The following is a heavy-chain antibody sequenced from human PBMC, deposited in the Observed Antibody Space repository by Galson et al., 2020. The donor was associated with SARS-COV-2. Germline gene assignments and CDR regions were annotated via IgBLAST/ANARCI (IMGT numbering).Heavy chain of an antibody. CDR3: ARDSRGQYFDYYWYLDL. Sequence: GESLKISCAASGFAFSSSYMHWVRQTPGKGLEWVAIVSNDGNSIYYADSVKGRFTIFRDNSRKMLYLQMSSLRADDTAVYYCARDSRGQYFDYYWYLDLWGRGTLVTVSS. CDR1: GFAFSSSY. V-gene: IGHV3-30*03. J-gene: IGHJ2*01. CDR2: VSNDGNSI. D-gene: IGHD3-9*01.